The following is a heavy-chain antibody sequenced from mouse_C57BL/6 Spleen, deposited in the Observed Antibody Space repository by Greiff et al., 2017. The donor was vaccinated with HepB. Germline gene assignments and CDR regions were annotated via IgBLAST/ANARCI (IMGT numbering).Heavy chain of an antibody. CDR1: GYTFTDYN. CDR3: ARGAITTVVDWYFDV. Sequence: VQLQQSGPELVKPGASVKIPCKASGYTFTDYNMDWVKQSHGKSLEWIGDINPNNGGTIYNQKFKGTATLTVDKSSSTAYMELRSLTSEDTAVYYCARGAITTVVDWYFDVWGTGTTVTVSS. D-gene: IGHD1-1*01. J-gene: IGHJ1*03. CDR2: INPNNGGT. V-gene: IGHV1-18*01.